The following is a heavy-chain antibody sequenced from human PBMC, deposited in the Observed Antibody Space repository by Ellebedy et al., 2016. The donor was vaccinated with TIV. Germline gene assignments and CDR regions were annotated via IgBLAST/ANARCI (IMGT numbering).Heavy chain of an antibody. CDR3: ARERAKGGGYDSGHWFDP. J-gene: IGHJ5*02. V-gene: IGHV3-7*03. CDR2: IRQDGNEK. Sequence: GESLKISCAASGFSFSTSWMSWVRQAPGKGLAWVANIRQDGNEKFYVDSVKGRFTISRDNAKSSLYLQMNSLRAEDTAVYYCARERAKGGGYDSGHWFDPWGQGTLVTVSS. D-gene: IGHD5-12*01. CDR1: GFSFSTSW.